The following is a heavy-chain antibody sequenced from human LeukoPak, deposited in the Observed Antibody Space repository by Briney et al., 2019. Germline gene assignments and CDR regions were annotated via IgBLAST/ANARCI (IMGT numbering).Heavy chain of an antibody. V-gene: IGHV3-30*02. Sequence: GGSLRLSCAASGFTFSNYGIHWVRQGPGKGLEWVAFIRRDGSNKFYGDSVKGRFTISRDNSKNTLYLQMNSLRAEDTAVYYCAKAGGSTWDPFDYWGQGTLVTVAT. CDR2: IRRDGSNK. CDR3: AKAGGSTWDPFDY. J-gene: IGHJ4*02. D-gene: IGHD6-13*01. CDR1: GFTFSNYG.